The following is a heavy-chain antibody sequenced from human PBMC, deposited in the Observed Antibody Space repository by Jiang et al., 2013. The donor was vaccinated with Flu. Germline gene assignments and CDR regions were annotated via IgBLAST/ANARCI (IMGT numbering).Heavy chain of an antibody. CDR1: GGSISSSSYF. CDR3: ARDPKNXVASNF. Sequence: GSGLVKPSETLSLTCTVSGGSISSSSYFWVWIRLPPGKGLEWIGSIYDTGSSWYNPSLKSRVTISVDTFKNQFSLKLSSVTAADTAVYYCARDPKNXVASNF. J-gene: IGHJ1*01. V-gene: IGHV4-39*07. D-gene: IGHD5-12*01. CDR2: IYDTGSS.